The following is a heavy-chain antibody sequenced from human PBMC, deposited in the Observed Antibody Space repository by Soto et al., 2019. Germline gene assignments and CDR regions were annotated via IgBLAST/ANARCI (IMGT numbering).Heavy chain of an antibody. CDR3: AKDSYGFDY. Sequence: EVQLLESGGGLVQPGGSLRLSCAASGFTFSNYAMNWVRQAPGKGLEWVSAFSGGGGSTYYADSVKGRFTISRDNSKNTLYLQMNSLRAEDTAVYYCAKDSYGFDYWGQGTLVTVSS. CDR2: FSGGGGST. J-gene: IGHJ4*02. D-gene: IGHD3-10*01. CDR1: GFTFSNYA. V-gene: IGHV3-23*01.